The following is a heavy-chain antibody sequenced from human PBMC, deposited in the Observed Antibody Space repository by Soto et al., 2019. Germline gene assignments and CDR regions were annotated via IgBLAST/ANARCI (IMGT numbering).Heavy chain of an antibody. J-gene: IGHJ4*02. CDR3: ARASPFKTYYYDSSGYYYGGGFDY. V-gene: IGHV1-69*12. CDR2: IIPIFGTA. Sequence: QVQLVQSGAEVKKPGSSVKVSCKASGGTFSSYAISWVRQAPGQGLEWMGGIIPIFGTANYAQKLQGRVTITADESTSTAYMELSSLRSEDTALYYCARASPFKTYYYDSSGYYYGGGFDYWGQGTLVTVSS. CDR1: GGTFSSYA. D-gene: IGHD3-22*01.